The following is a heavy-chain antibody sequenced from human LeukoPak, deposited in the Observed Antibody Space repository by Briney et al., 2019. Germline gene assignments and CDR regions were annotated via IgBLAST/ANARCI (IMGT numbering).Heavy chain of an antibody. V-gene: IGHV1-69*13. CDR1: GGTFSSYA. J-gene: IGHJ4*02. CDR2: IIPIFGTA. Sequence: ASVKVSCKASGGTFSSYAISWVRQAPGQGLEWMGGIIPIFGTANYAQKFQGRVTITADESTSTAYMELSSLRSEDTAVYYCARSYSGYDPFDYWGQGTLVTVSS. D-gene: IGHD5-12*01. CDR3: ARSYSGYDPFDY.